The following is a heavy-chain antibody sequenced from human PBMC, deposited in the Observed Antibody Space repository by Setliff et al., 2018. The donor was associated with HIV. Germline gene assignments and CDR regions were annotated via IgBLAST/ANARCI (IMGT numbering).Heavy chain of an antibody. Sequence: PSETLSLTCSVSGGSIRSGSYYWSWIRQPAGKGLEWFGHIYSTGGTRYNPSLESRLTILVDTSRNQFSLNLSSVTAADTAVYYCARAAYSGTYVWEPATDLWGRGTLVTVSS. CDR1: GGSIRSGSYY. CDR3: ARAAYSGTYVWEPATDL. V-gene: IGHV4-61*09. CDR2: IYSTGGT. D-gene: IGHD1-26*01. J-gene: IGHJ2*01.